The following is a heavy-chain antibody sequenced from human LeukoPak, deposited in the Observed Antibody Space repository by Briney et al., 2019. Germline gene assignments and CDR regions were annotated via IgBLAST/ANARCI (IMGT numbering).Heavy chain of an antibody. CDR1: GFTFSSYG. CDR2: IWYDGINK. CDR3: AKAGTTPMGIDY. D-gene: IGHD1-1*01. V-gene: IGHV3-33*06. J-gene: IGHJ4*02. Sequence: GGSLRLSCAASGFTFSSYGMHWVRQAPGKGLEWVAVIWYDGINKYYADSVKGRFTISRENSKNTLYLQINSLRAEDTAVYYCAKAGTTPMGIDYWGQGTLVTVSS.